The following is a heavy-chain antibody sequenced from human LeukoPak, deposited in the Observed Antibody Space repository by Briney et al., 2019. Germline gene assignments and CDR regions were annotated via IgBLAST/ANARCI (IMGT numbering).Heavy chain of an antibody. CDR3: ARELSNSEATNAFDI. CDR2: IYYSGST. Sequence: SETLSLTCTVSGGSISNYYWSWIRQPPGKGLEWIGYIYYSGSTNYNPSLKSRVTISVDTSKNQFSLRLTSVTAADTAVYYCARELSNSEATNAFDIWGQGTMVTVSS. CDR1: GGSISNYY. V-gene: IGHV4-59*01. D-gene: IGHD5-12*01. J-gene: IGHJ3*02.